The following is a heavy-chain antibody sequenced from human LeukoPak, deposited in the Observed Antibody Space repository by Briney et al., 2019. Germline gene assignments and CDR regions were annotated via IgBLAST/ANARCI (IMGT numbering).Heavy chain of an antibody. J-gene: IGHJ4*02. D-gene: IGHD3-10*02. CDR1: GFTFSSYG. V-gene: IGHV3-30*18. Sequence: GGSLRLSCAASGFTFSSYGMHWVRQAPGKGLEWVAVISYDGSDKYYADSVKGRFTISRDNSKNTLYLQMNSLRAEDTAVYYCAKDCSWGLDYWGQGTLVTVSS. CDR2: ISYDGSDK. CDR3: AKDCSWGLDY.